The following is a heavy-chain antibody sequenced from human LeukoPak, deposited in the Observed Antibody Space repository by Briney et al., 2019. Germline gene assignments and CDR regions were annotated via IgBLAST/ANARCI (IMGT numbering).Heavy chain of an antibody. J-gene: IGHJ3*02. CDR3: ARPYCSGGSCPRDDAFDI. CDR2: IKQEGSEK. D-gene: IGHD2-15*01. V-gene: IGHV3-7*01. Sequence: GPLRLSCAASRFPFSSYWMDWVRQAPGKGLEWVAKIKQEGSEKYYVDSVKGRFTISRDNAKNSLYLQMNSLRAEDTAVYYCARPYCSGGSCPRDDAFDIWGQGTMVTVSS. CDR1: RFPFSSYW.